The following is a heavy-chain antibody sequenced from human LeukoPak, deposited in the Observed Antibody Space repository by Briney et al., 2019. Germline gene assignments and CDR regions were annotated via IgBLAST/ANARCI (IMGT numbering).Heavy chain of an antibody. CDR2: MNPNSGNT. D-gene: IGHD6-13*01. CDR1: GYTFTSYD. V-gene: IGHV1-8*01. J-gene: IGHJ6*02. Sequence: GASVKVSCKASGYTFTSYDINWVRQATGQGLEWMGWMNPNSGNTGYAQKFQGRVTMTRNTSISTAYMELSSLRSEDTAVYYCATYIAAAGTWIYYYGMDVWGQGTTVTVSS. CDR3: ATYIAAAGTWIYYYGMDV.